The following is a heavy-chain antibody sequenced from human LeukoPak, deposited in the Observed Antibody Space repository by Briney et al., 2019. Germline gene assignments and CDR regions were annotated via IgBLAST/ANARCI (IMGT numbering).Heavy chain of an antibody. CDR1: GGTFSSYA. CDR3: ARVRSASAGTASAFDI. D-gene: IGHD2-21*02. Sequence: GASVKVSCKASGGTFSSYAISWVRQAPGQGLEWMGGISTHKGNTNYAQKFQGRVTMTTATSTSTAYMELRSLRSDDTAVYYCARVRSASAGTASAFDIWGQGTMVTVSS. CDR2: ISTHKGNT. V-gene: IGHV1-18*01. J-gene: IGHJ3*02.